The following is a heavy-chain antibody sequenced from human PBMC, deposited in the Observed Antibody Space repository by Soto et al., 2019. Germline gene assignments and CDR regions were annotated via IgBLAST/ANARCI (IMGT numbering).Heavy chain of an antibody. CDR3: EYVGYCSGGSCYPGVGYFDY. Sequence: QVQLVQSGAEVKKPGSSVKVSCKASGGTFSSYAISWVRQAPGQGLEWMGGIIPIFGTANYAQKFQGRVTITADESTITAYMELSSLRSEATAVYYCEYVGYCSGGSCYPGVGYFDYWGQGTLVTVSS. D-gene: IGHD2-15*01. CDR2: IIPIFGTA. CDR1: GGTFSSYA. J-gene: IGHJ4*02. V-gene: IGHV1-69*12.